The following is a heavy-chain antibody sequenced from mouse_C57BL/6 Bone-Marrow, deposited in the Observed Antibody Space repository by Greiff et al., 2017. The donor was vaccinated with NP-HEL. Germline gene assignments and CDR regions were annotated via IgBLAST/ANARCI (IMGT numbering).Heavy chain of an antibody. J-gene: IGHJ3*01. Sequence: EVKLEEPGGGLVKPGGSLKLSCAASGFTFSSYTMSWVRQTPEKRLEWVATISGGGGNTYYPDSVKGRFTITRDHAKNTLYLQMSSLRSEDTSLYYCSRRTVPFAYWGQGTVVTVSA. CDR3: SRRTVPFAY. D-gene: IGHD1-1*01. CDR1: GFTFSSYT. V-gene: IGHV5-9*01. CDR2: ISGGGGNT.